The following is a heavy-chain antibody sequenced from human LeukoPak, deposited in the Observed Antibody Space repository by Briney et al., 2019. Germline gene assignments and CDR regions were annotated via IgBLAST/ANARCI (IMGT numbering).Heavy chain of an antibody. CDR1: GLTFSKYW. J-gene: IGHJ4*02. D-gene: IGHD2-8*02. V-gene: IGHV3-7*03. CDR2: INQDGSEN. Sequence: PGGSLRLSCAASGLTFSKYWLTCVRQAPGKGLEWVANINQDGSENNYVDSVKGRFTLSGEPAKSPLYLQMKSLKDEDTAVYHCVRRGCTADACFLSSFHCFEHWGQGSLVTVSS. CDR3: VRRGCTADACFLSSFHCFEH.